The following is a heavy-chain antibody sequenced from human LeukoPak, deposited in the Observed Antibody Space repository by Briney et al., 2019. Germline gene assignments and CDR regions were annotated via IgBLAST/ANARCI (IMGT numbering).Heavy chain of an antibody. V-gene: IGHV3-30*09. J-gene: IGHJ4*02. CDR1: GFTFSSYA. CDR2: ISYDGSNK. CDR3: ARGGYQGLRYFDPHEIFDC. D-gene: IGHD3-9*01. Sequence: GRSLRLSCAASGFTFSSYAMHWVRQAPGKGLEWVAVISYDGSNKYYADSVKGRFAISRDNSKNTLYLQMNSLRAEDTAVYYCARGGYQGLRYFDPHEIFDCWGQGTLVTVSS.